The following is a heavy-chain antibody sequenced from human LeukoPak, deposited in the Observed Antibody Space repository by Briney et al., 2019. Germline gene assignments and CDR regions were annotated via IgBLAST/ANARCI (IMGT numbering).Heavy chain of an antibody. CDR1: GGTFSSYA. CDR2: MNPNSGNT. Sequence: ASVTVSCKTSGGTFSSYAISWVRQATGQGLEWMGWMNPNSGNTGYAQKFQGRVTMTRNTSISTAYMELSSLRSEDTAVYYRARGANTAFGYWGQGTLVTVSS. V-gene: IGHV1-8*02. J-gene: IGHJ4*02. D-gene: IGHD5-18*01. CDR3: ARGANTAFGY.